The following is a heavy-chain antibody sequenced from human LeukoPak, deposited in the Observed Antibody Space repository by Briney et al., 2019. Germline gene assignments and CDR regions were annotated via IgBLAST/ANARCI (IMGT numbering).Heavy chain of an antibody. J-gene: IGHJ4*02. Sequence: GGSLRLSCAASGFTFSSYGMHWVRQAPGKGLEWVAFIRYDGSNKYYADSVKGRFTISRDNSKNTLYLQMNSLRAEDTAVYYCARDFSVTRQERPFDFWGQGTLVTVSS. V-gene: IGHV3-30*02. CDR3: ARDFSVTRQERPFDF. CDR2: IRYDGSNK. D-gene: IGHD1-1*01. CDR1: GFTFSSYG.